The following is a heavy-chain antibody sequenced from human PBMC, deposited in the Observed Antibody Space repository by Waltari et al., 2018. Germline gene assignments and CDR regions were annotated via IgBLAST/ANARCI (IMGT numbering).Heavy chain of an antibody. CDR2: MNPNSGNT. CDR3: ARVGGLQCGMSGGSCYRGRPFDI. Sequence: QVQLVQSGAEVKKPGASVKVSCKASGYTFTSYDINWVRQATGQGLEWMGWMNPNSGNTGYAQKFQGRVTITRNTSISTAYMELSSLRSEDTAVYYCARVGGLQCGMSGGSCYRGRPFDIWGQGTMVTVSS. J-gene: IGHJ3*02. D-gene: IGHD2-15*01. V-gene: IGHV1-8*03. CDR1: GYTFTSYD.